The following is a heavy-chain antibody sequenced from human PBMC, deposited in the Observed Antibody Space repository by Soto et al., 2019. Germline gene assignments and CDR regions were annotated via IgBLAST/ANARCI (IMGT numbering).Heavy chain of an antibody. CDR3: ARGVDSWSGYLF. CDR2: IYYSGST. J-gene: IGHJ4*02. Sequence: SETLSLTCTVSGGSITSGDYYWSWIRQPPGKGLEWIGYIYYSGSTYYNPSLKSRITMSADTSTKQFSLKMTSMTAADRGVYYCARGVDSWSGYLFWGQGTQVTVYS. V-gene: IGHV4-30-4*01. CDR1: GGSITSGDYY. D-gene: IGHD3-3*01.